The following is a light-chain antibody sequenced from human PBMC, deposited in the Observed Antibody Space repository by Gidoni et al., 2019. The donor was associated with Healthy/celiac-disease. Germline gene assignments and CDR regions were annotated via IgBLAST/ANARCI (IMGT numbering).Light chain of an antibody. CDR2: EVS. CDR3: SSYTSSSTVV. V-gene: IGLV2-14*01. Sequence: QSALTQPASVSGSPGQSITISCPGTSSDVGGSNYVSWYQQHPGKAPKLMIYEVSNRPSGVSKRFSGSKSGNTASLTISGLQAEDEADYYCSSYTSSSTVVFGGGTKLTVL. J-gene: IGLJ2*01. CDR1: SSDVGGSNY.